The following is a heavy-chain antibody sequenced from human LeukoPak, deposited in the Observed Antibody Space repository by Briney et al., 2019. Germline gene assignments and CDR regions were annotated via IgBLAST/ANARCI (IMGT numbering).Heavy chain of an antibody. Sequence: GGSLRLSCAASGFTFSSYWMNWVRQAPGKGLVWVSRIASDGSSTTYADSVKGRFSISRDNAKNTLYLQMNSLRAEDTAVYYCAKDLDRGPIYYGGKGGIDYWGQGTLVTVSS. D-gene: IGHD4-23*01. J-gene: IGHJ4*02. CDR1: GFTFSSYW. V-gene: IGHV3-74*01. CDR2: IASDGSST. CDR3: AKDLDRGPIYYGGKGGIDY.